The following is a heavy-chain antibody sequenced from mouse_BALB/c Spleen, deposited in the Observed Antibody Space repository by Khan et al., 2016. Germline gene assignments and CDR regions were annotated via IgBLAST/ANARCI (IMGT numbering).Heavy chain of an antibody. CDR1: GFAFSSYW. D-gene: IGHD2-14*01. CDR2: IYPGDGDT. Sequence: QVQLQQSGAELVRPGSSVKISCKASGFAFSSYWMNWVKQRPGQGLEWIGQIYPGDGDTNYNGTFKGKATLTADKSSSTAYMQLSSLTSEDSAVYFCARGTPFANWGQGTLVTVSA. CDR3: ARGTPFAN. V-gene: IGHV1-80*01. J-gene: IGHJ3*01.